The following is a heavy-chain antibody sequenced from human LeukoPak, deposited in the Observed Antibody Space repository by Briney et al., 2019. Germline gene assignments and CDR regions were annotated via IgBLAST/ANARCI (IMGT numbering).Heavy chain of an antibody. CDR3: ARENRGSGDAFDI. CDR1: GGSISSYY. D-gene: IGHD6-19*01. CDR2: IYYSGST. Sequence: PSETLSLTCTVSGGSISSYYWSWIRQPPGKGLEWIGYIYYSGSTNYNPSLKSRVTISVDTSKNQFSLKLSSVTAADTAVYYCARENRGSGDAFDIWGQGTMVTVSS. J-gene: IGHJ3*02. V-gene: IGHV4-59*12.